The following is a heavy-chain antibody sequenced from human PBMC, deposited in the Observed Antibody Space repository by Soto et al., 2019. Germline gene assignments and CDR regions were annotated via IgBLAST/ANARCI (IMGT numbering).Heavy chain of an antibody. CDR2: MSPNSGNT. Sequence: QVQLLQSGAEVKKPGASVKVSCKASGYTFTIYDINWVRQATGQGPEWMGWMSPNSGNTGYAQTFQGRVTMTRDTSMSTAYMELTSLTSEDTAVYYCSRGEWELRHWGQGTLVTVSS. CDR3: SRGEWELRH. CDR1: GYTFTIYD. D-gene: IGHD1-26*01. V-gene: IGHV1-8*01. J-gene: IGHJ4*02.